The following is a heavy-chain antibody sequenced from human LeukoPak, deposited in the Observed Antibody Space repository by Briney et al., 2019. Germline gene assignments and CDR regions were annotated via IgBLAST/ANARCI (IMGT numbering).Heavy chain of an antibody. Sequence: VASVQVSCKASGISFLSSALQGVGQARGQRLEWIGWIVVGSGVTNYAQKFLERVTITRDMSTSTVFMELSSLRSEDTALYYCAAEKRLYCSGGACYPDAFDIWGQGTMVTVSS. V-gene: IGHV1-58*01. CDR1: GISFLSSA. J-gene: IGHJ3*02. CDR3: AAEKRLYCSGGACYPDAFDI. CDR2: IVVGSGVT. D-gene: IGHD2-15*01.